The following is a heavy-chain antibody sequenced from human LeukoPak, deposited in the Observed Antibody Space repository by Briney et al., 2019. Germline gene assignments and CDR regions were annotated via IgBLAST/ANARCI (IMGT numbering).Heavy chain of an antibody. V-gene: IGHV7-4-1*02. CDR1: GYNFTNYA. D-gene: IGHD1-1*01. J-gene: IGHJ3*01. CDR3: ATSLGAGSDASAL. Sequence: GASVKVSCKASGYNFTNYALNWVRQTPGQWLEWMGWINTNTGHPTYGQGFTARFVFSLDTSVSTAFLQISTLKPADTAIYYCATSLGAGSDASALWGQGTMVAVSS. CDR2: INTNTGHP.